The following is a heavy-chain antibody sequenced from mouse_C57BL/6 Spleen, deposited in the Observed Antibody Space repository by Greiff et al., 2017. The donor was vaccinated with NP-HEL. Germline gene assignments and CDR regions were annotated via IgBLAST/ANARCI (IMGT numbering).Heavy chain of an antibody. CDR2: IYPGNSDT. CDR3: TREEVTGTWFAY. CDR1: GYTFTSYW. V-gene: IGHV1-5*01. Sequence: VHVKQSGTVLARPGASVKMSCKTSGYTFTSYWMHWVKQRPGQGLEWIGAIYPGNSDTSYNQKFKGKAKLTAVTSASTAYMELSSRTNEDSAVYYCTREEVTGTWFAYWGQGTLVTVSA. J-gene: IGHJ3*01. D-gene: IGHD4-1*01.